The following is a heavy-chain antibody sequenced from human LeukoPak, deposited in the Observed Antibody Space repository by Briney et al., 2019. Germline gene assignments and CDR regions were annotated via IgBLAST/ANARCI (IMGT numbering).Heavy chain of an antibody. CDR3: ARWDYGDYGDY. CDR1: GESFSGYY. Sequence: SSETLSLTCAVYGESFSGYYWSWIRQPPGKGLEWIGEINHSGSTNYNPSLKSRVTISVDTPKNQFSLKLSSVTAADTAVYYCARWDYGDYGDYWGQGTLVTVSS. J-gene: IGHJ4*02. CDR2: INHSGST. D-gene: IGHD4-17*01. V-gene: IGHV4-34*01.